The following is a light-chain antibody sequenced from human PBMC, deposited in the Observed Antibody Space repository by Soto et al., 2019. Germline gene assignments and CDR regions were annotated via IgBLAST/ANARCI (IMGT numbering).Light chain of an antibody. V-gene: IGLV2-14*01. CDR1: SSDVGGYNY. Sequence: QSVLTQPASVSGSPGQSITISCTGTSSDVGGYNYVSWYQQHPGKAPKLMIYEVSNRPSGVSNRFSGSKSGNTASLTISGLQPEDEADYYCSSFTTSSTVVFSGGTKLTVL. J-gene: IGLJ2*01. CDR3: SSFTTSSTVV. CDR2: EVS.